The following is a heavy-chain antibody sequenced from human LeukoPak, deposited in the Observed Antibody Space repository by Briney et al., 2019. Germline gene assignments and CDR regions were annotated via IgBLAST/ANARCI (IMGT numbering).Heavy chain of an antibody. CDR2: INPSGGST. V-gene: IGHV1-46*01. D-gene: IGHD2-21*02. CDR3: ASQTAYCGGDCYGTSSFDY. CDR1: GYTFTSYY. Sequence: GGSLRLSCAASGYTFTSYYMHWVRQAPGQGLEWMGIINPSGGSTSYAQKFQGRVTMTRDTSTSTVYMELSSLRSEDTAVYYCASQTAYCGGDCYGTSSFDYWGQGTLVTVSS. J-gene: IGHJ4*02.